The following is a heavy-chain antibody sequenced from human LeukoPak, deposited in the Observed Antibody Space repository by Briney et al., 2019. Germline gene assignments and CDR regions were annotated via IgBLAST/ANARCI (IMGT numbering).Heavy chain of an antibody. J-gene: IGHJ4*02. CDR3: ARDTAVAGTFFDY. D-gene: IGHD6-19*01. CDR2: IYSDNT. Sequence: GGSLRLSCTVSGFTVSSNSMSWVRQAPGKGLEWVSFIYSDNTHYSDSVKGRFTISRDNSKNTLYLQMNSLRAEDTAVYYCARDTAVAGTFFDYWGQGTLVTVSS. V-gene: IGHV3-53*01. CDR1: GFTVSSNS.